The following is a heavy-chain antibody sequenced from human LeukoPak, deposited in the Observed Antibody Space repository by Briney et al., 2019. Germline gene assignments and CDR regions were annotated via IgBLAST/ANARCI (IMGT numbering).Heavy chain of an antibody. D-gene: IGHD3-16*01. CDR3: ARSYTIEYYFDY. Sequence: ASVTVSCKAAGYTFTSYDINWVRQATGQGLEWMGWINADNGNTKYSQKFQGRVTITRDTSTSTAYMELSSLRSEDTAVYYCARSYTIEYYFDYWGQGTLVTVSS. J-gene: IGHJ4*02. V-gene: IGHV1-3*01. CDR1: GYTFTSYD. CDR2: INADNGNT.